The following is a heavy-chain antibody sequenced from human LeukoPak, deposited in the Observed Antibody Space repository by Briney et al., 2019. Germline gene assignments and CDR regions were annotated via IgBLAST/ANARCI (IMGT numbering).Heavy chain of an antibody. CDR1: GGSISSSSYY. J-gene: IGHJ4*02. CDR2: IYYSGST. V-gene: IGHV4-39*01. CDR3: ARLAVAGNYFDY. D-gene: IGHD6-19*01. Sequence: SETLSLTCTVSGGSISSSSYYWGWIRQPPGKGLEWIGNIYYSGSTYYNPSLKSRVTISVDTSKNQFSLKLSSVTAADTAVYYCARLAVAGNYFDYWGQGTLVTVSS.